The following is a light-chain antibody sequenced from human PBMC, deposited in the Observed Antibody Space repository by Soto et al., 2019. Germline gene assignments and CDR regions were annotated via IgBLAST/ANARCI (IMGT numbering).Light chain of an antibody. V-gene: IGKV1-39*01. J-gene: IGKJ1*01. CDR3: QQSYRTSWT. Sequence: DIQMTQSPSSLSASVGDRVTITCRASQSITNYLNWYQQKPGKAPKLLIYAASSLQSGVPSRFSGSGSGTYFTLTISSLQPEDFTTYYCQQSYRTSWTFGQGPKLDIK. CDR1: QSITNY. CDR2: AAS.